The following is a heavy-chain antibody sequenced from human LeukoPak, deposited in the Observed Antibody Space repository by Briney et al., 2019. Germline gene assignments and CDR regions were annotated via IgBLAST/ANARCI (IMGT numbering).Heavy chain of an antibody. Sequence: ASVKVSCKASGYTFTGYYMYWVRQAPGQGLEWMGWINPNSGGTKYAQKFQGRVTMTRDTSISTAYMELSRLTSDDTAVYYCARGSSGTEGFDPWGQGTLVTVSS. D-gene: IGHD1-26*01. J-gene: IGHJ5*02. V-gene: IGHV1-2*02. CDR2: INPNSGGT. CDR3: ARGSSGTEGFDP. CDR1: GYTFTGYY.